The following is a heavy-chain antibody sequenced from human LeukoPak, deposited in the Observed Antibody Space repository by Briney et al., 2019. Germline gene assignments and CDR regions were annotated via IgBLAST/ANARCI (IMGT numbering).Heavy chain of an antibody. V-gene: IGHV3-23*01. CDR2: ISGRGATT. CDR1: GFTFSEYA. D-gene: IGHD6-19*01. Sequence: PGGSLRLSCVASGFTFSEYAMSWVRQAPVKGLEWVSVISGRGATTYYADSVKGRFTFSRDNSKNTLYLQMNSLRAEDTAMYYCAKARSSGWYLGGSPGYDYWGQGILVTVSS. CDR3: AKARSSGWYLGGSPGYDY. J-gene: IGHJ4*02.